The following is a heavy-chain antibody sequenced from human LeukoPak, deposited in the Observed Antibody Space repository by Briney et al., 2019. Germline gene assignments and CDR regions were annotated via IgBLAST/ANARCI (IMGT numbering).Heavy chain of an antibody. Sequence: GGSLRLSCAASGFTFSNAWMSWVRQAPGKGLEWVSSISSSSSYIYYADSVRGRFTISRDNAKNSLYLQMNSLRAEDTAVYYCATLVPAMSWFDPWGQGTLVTVSS. CDR2: ISSSSSYI. V-gene: IGHV3-21*01. CDR3: ATLVPAMSWFDP. CDR1: GFTFSNAW. D-gene: IGHD2-2*01. J-gene: IGHJ5*02.